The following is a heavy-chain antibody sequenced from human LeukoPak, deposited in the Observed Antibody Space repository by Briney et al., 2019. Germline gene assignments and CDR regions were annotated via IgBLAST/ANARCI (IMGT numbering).Heavy chain of an antibody. CDR1: GDSINSYY. Sequence: SETLSLTCTVSGDSINSYYWDWIRQPPGKGLEWIGYGHYTGSTYKNPSLNSRVAFSVDTSKNQFSLKLSSVTAADTAVYYCARWGEHSALRVHAFDIWGQGTMVTVSS. D-gene: IGHD3-10*01. CDR3: ARWGEHSALRVHAFDI. V-gene: IGHV4-59*01. CDR2: GHYTGST. J-gene: IGHJ3*02.